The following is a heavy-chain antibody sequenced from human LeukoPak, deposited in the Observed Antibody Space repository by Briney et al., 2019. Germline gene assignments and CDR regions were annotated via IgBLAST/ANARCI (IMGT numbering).Heavy chain of an antibody. CDR2: IKSKTDGGTT. Sequence: GRSLRLSCAASGFTFSSYGMHWVRQAPGKGLEWVGRIKSKTDGGTTDYAAPVKGRFTISRDDSKNTLYLQMNSLKTEDTAVYYCTTDPSFCEDYDSSGYCDYWGQGTLVTVSS. J-gene: IGHJ4*02. CDR3: TTDPSFCEDYDSSGYCDY. D-gene: IGHD3-22*01. CDR1: GFTFSSYG. V-gene: IGHV3-15*01.